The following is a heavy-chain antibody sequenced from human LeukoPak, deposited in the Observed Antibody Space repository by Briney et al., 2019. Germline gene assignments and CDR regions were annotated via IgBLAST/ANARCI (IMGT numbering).Heavy chain of an antibody. D-gene: IGHD1-26*01. J-gene: IGHJ4*02. V-gene: IGHV3-21*01. CDR1: GFTFSNYN. CDR3: ARDHNDLTGTYWESFDC. Sequence: PGGSLRGSCAASGFTFSNYNMNWVRQAPGKGLEWVSSIGSSSTYIYYADSVKGRFTISRDNAKNSLYLQMDSLAAEDTAVYYCARDHNDLTGTYWESFDCWGQGTLVTVSS. CDR2: IGSSSTYI.